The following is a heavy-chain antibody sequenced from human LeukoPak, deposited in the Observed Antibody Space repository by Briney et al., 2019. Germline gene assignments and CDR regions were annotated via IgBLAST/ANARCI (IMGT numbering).Heavy chain of an antibody. Sequence: SETLSLTCAVSDYSISNAYYWGWIRQTPGKGLEWIGSISHGGSTHYNASLKSRVTISLEASKNQFSLRLSSVTAADTAVYYCARQADVPSSIGYFDFWGQGAPVTVSS. D-gene: IGHD2/OR15-2a*01. J-gene: IGHJ4*02. CDR3: ARQADVPSSIGYFDF. CDR1: DYSISNAYY. V-gene: IGHV4-38-2*01. CDR2: ISHGGST.